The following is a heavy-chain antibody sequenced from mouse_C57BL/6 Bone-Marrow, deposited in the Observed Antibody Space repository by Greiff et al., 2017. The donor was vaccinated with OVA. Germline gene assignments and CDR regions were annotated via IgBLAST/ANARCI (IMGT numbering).Heavy chain of an antibody. V-gene: IGHV1-87*01. J-gene: IGHJ3*01. D-gene: IGHD1-1*01. Sequence: VQLQQSGPELARPWASVKISCQAFYTFSRRVHFAIRDTNYWMQWVKQRPGQGLEWIGAIYPGNGDTSYNQKFKSKATLATDKSSSTAYKQHSSLTSEDSAVYYCAFATVVAPSFAYWGQGTLVTVSA. CDR3: SEDSAVYYCAFATVVAPSFAY. CDR2: GQGLEWIG. CDR1: YTFSRRVH.